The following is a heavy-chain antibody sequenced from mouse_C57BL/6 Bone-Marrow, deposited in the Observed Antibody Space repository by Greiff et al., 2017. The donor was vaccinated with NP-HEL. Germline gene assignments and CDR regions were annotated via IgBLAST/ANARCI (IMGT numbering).Heavy chain of an antibody. CDR3: ARFDSRWYFDV. D-gene: IGHD2-13*01. V-gene: IGHV1-76*01. CDR2: IYPGSGNT. J-gene: IGHJ1*03. Sequence: QVQLQQSGAELVRPGASVKLSCKASGYTFTDYYINWVKQRPGQGLEWIARIYPGSGNTYYNEKFKGKATLTAEKSSSTAYMQLSSLTSEDSAVYFCARFDSRWYFDVWGTGTTVTVSS. CDR1: GYTFTDYY.